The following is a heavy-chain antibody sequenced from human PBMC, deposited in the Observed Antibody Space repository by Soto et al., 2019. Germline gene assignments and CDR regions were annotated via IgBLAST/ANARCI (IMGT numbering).Heavy chain of an antibody. CDR1: GGSFSSYY. V-gene: IGHV4-4*07. CDR2: IYASGST. J-gene: IGHJ4*02. Sequence: PSETLSLTCAVSGGSFSSYYWSWLRQPAGKGLEWIGRIYASGSTNYNPSLKSRVTMSVDTSTNQLSLKVSSVTAADPAVYYCARVRGNYFDYWGQGTLVTVSS. CDR3: ARVRGNYFDY.